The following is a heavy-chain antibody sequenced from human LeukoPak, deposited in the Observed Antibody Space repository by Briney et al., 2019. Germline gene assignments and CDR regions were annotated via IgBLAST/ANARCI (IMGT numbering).Heavy chain of an antibody. J-gene: IGHJ4*02. V-gene: IGHV3-53*01. D-gene: IGHD3-22*01. CDR1: GFTVSSNY. CDR3: AKGSSGYYYSLLGY. Sequence: GALRPSCAASGFTVSSNYMSWVRQAPGKGLEWVSVIYSGGSTYYADSVKGRFTISRDNSKNTVYLQMNSLRAEDTAVYYCAKGSSGYYYSLLGYWGQGTLVTVSS. CDR2: IYSGGST.